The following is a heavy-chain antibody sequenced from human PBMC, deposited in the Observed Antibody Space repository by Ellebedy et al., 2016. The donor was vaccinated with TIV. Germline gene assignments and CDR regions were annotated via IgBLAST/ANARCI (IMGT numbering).Heavy chain of an antibody. CDR3: ARDRLEYSH. V-gene: IGHV3-48*01. Sequence: PGGSLRLSCEASGFTFSSYSMNWVRQAPGKGLEWVSYISSSSSTIYYADSVKGRFTISRDNSKNTLYLQMNSLRAEDTAVYYCARDRLEYSHWGQGTLVTVSS. CDR1: GFTFSSYS. D-gene: IGHD3-3*01. J-gene: IGHJ4*02. CDR2: ISSSSSTI.